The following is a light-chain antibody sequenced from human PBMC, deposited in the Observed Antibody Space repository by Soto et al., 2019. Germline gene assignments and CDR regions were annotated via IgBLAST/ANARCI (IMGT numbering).Light chain of an antibody. CDR1: SSDVGSYNY. J-gene: IGLJ2*01. V-gene: IGLV2-8*01. CDR2: VVS. CDR3: TSYAGSNNFV. Sequence: QSALTQPPSASGSPGQSVTISCTGTSSDVGSYNYVSWYQQHPGKAPKLMIFVVSKRPSGVPDRFSGSKSGNTASLTVSGLQAEDEADYYCTSYAGSNNFVFGGGTKLTVL.